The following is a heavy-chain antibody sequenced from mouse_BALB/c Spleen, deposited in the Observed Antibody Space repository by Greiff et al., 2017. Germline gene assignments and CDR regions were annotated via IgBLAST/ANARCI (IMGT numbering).Heavy chain of an antibody. CDR1: GFTFSSYG. CDR3: ASRGGNYWYFDV. Sequence: EVQVVESGGDLVKPGGSLKLSCAASGFTFSSYGMSWVRQTPDKRLEWVATISSGGSYTYYPDSVKGRFTISRDNAKNTLYLQMSSLKSEDTAMYYCASRGGNYWYFDVWGAGTTVTVSS. CDR2: ISSGGSYT. J-gene: IGHJ1*01. D-gene: IGHD1-1*02. V-gene: IGHV5-6*01.